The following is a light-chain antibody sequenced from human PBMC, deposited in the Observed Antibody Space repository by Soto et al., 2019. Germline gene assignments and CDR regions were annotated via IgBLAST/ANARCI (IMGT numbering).Light chain of an antibody. CDR2: DVS. V-gene: IGLV2-14*01. Sequence: QSALTQPASVSGSPGQSITISCTGTSSDVGGYNYVSWHQQHPGIAPKLMIYDVSNRPSGVSNRFSGSKSGNTASLAISGLQAEDEADYYCSSYTSSITVVFGGGTKLTVL. J-gene: IGLJ2*01. CDR3: SSYTSSITVV. CDR1: SSDVGGYNY.